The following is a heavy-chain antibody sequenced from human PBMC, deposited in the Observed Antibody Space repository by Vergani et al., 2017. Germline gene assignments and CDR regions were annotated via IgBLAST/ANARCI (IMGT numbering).Heavy chain of an antibody. CDR1: GFTFSSYA. D-gene: IGHD2-21*02. CDR2: ISGSGGST. V-gene: IGHV3-23*01. J-gene: IGHJ4*02. CDR3: AKEAGAYCGGDCYYDY. Sequence: EVQLLESGGGLVQPGGSLRLSCAASGFTFSSYAMSWVRQAQGKGLEWVSAISGSGGSTYYADSVKGRFTISRDNSKNTLYLQMNSLRAEDTAVSYCAKEAGAYCGGDCYYDYWGQGTLVTVP.